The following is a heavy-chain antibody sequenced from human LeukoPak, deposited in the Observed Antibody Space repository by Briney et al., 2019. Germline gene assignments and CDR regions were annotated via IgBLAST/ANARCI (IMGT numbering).Heavy chain of an antibody. J-gene: IGHJ4*02. D-gene: IGHD2/OR15-2a*01. CDR2: IIPILGIA. CDR3: AVNTDY. Sequence: ASVKVSCKASNYTFTSYGITWVRQAPGQGLEWMGRIIPILGIANYAQKFQGRVTITADKSTSTAYMELSSLRSEDTAVYYCAVNTDYWGQGTLVTVSS. V-gene: IGHV1-69*04. CDR1: NYTFTSYG.